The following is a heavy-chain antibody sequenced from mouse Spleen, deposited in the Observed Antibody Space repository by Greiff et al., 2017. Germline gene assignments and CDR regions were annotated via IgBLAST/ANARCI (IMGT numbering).Heavy chain of an antibody. D-gene: IGHD4-1*01. V-gene: IGHV1-82*01. Sequence: VQLQQSGPELVKPGASVKISCKASGYAFSSSWMNWVKQRPGKGLEWIGRIYPGDGDTNYNGKFKGKATLTADKSSSTAYMQLSSLTSEDSAVYFCARTNWDIAYWGQGTLVTVSA. CDR2: IYPGDGDT. J-gene: IGHJ3*01. CDR3: ARTNWDIAY. CDR1: GYAFSSSW.